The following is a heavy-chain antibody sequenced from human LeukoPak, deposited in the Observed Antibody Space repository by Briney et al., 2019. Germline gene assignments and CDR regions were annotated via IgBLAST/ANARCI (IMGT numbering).Heavy chain of an antibody. J-gene: IGHJ3*02. CDR3: ARASTGYDSSGYYYESLYGAFDI. CDR2: ICSGGST. CDR1: GFTVSSNY. Sequence: GGSLRLSCAASGFTVSSNYMSWVRQAPGKGLEWVSVICSGGSTYYADSVKGRFTISRDNSKNTLYLQMNSLRAEDTAVYYCARASTGYDSSGYYYESLYGAFDIWGQGTMVTVSS. V-gene: IGHV3-66*01. D-gene: IGHD3-22*01.